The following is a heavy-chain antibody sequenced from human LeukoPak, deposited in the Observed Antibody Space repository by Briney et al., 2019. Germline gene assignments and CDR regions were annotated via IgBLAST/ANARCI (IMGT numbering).Heavy chain of an antibody. J-gene: IGHJ4*02. CDR2: ISAYNGNT. D-gene: IGHD6-19*01. CDR1: GYTFTSYG. V-gene: IGHV1-18*01. Sequence: ASVKVSCKASGYTFTSYGISWVRQAPGQGLEWKGWISAYNGNTNYAQKLQGRVTMTTDTSTSTAYMELRSLRSDDTAVYYCARVARWGLSSGWFHDYWGQGTLVTVSS. CDR3: ARVARWGLSSGWFHDY.